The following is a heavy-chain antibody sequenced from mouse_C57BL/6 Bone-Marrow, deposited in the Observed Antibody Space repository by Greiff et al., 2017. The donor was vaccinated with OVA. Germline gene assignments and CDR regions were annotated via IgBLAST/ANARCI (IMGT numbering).Heavy chain of an antibody. CDR3: APTVGAMDY. V-gene: IGHV1-50*01. CDR2: IDPSDSYT. CDR1: GYTFTSYW. D-gene: IGHD1-1*01. Sequence: QVQLQQPGAELVKPGASVKLSCKASGYTFTSYWMQWVKQRPGQGLEWIGEIDPSDSYTNYNQKFKGKATLTVDTSSSTAYMQLSSLTSEDSAVYYCAPTVGAMDYWGQGTSVTVSS. J-gene: IGHJ4*01.